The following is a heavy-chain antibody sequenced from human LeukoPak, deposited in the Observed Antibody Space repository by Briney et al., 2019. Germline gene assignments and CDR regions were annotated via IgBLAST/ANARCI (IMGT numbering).Heavy chain of an antibody. Sequence: GESPKISCKGSGYSFTSYWIGWVRQMPGKGLEWMGIIYPGDSDTRYSPSFQGQVTISADKSISTAYLQWSSLRASDTAMYYCARPMIPTYCGGDCYVWYFDYWGQGTLVTVSS. CDR1: GYSFTSYW. D-gene: IGHD2-21*01. CDR2: IYPGDSDT. CDR3: ARPMIPTYCGGDCYVWYFDY. J-gene: IGHJ4*02. V-gene: IGHV5-51*01.